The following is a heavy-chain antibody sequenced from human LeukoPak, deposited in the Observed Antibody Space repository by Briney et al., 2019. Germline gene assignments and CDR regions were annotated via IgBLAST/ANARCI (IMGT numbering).Heavy chain of an antibody. CDR1: GGSFSGYY. D-gene: IGHD6-13*01. Sequence: SEILSLTCAVYGGSFSGYYWSWIRQPPGKGLEWIGEINHSGSTNYNPSLKSRVTISVDTSKNQFSLKLSSVTAADTAVYYCARGRQQQLVLAYFQHWGQGTLVTVSS. J-gene: IGHJ1*01. CDR2: INHSGST. V-gene: IGHV4-34*01. CDR3: ARGRQQQLVLAYFQH.